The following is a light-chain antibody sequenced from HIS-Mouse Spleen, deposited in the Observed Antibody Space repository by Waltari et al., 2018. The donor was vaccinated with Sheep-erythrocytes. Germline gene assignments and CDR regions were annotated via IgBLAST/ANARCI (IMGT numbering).Light chain of an antibody. V-gene: IGKV1-12*01. J-gene: IGKJ2*01. CDR2: AAS. Sequence: DIQMTQSPSSVSASVGDRVTITCRASQGISSWIAWYQQKPGKAPKLLIYAASSLQSGVPSRFSGSGSGTDFTLTISRVEAEDVGVYYCMQALQTMYTFGQGTKLEIK. CDR3: MQALQTMYT. CDR1: QGISSW.